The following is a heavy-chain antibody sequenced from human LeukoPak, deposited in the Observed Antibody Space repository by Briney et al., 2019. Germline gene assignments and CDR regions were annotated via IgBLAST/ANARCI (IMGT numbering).Heavy chain of an antibody. CDR1: GFIFSSYA. CDR2: ISGSGDSI. D-gene: IGHD5-12*01. J-gene: IGHJ4*02. CDR3: AKTRGGVVATTSDN. Sequence: GGSLRLSCAASGFIFSSYAMSWVRQAPGKGLEWVSVISGSGDSIYDADSVKGRFTVSRDNSKNTLYLQMNSLRVEDTAVYYCAKTRGGVVATTSDNWGQGTLVTVSS. V-gene: IGHV3-23*01.